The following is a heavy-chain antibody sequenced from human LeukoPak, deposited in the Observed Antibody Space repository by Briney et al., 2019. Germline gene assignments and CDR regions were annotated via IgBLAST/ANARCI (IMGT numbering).Heavy chain of an antibody. V-gene: IGHV1-69*02. Sequence: EASVKVSCTASGGTFSSYTISWVRQAPGQGLEWMGRIIPILGIANYAQKFQGRVTITADKSTSTAYMELSSLRSEDTVVYYCARGEVVVVTAIRYYYYGMDVWGQGTTVTVSS. J-gene: IGHJ6*02. CDR3: ARGEVVVVTAIRYYYYGMDV. CDR1: GGTFSSYT. D-gene: IGHD2-21*02. CDR2: IIPILGIA.